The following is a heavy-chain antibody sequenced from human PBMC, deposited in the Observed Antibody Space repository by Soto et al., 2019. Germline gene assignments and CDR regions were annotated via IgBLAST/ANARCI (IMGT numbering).Heavy chain of an antibody. D-gene: IGHD3-22*01. Sequence: SETLSLTCTVSGGSISSSSYYWGWIRQPPGKGLEWIGSIYYSGSTYYNPSLKSRVTISVDTSKNQFSLKLSSVTAADTAVYYCARLVTIVAHGNDFDYWGQGTLVTVSS. V-gene: IGHV4-39*01. J-gene: IGHJ4*02. CDR2: IYYSGST. CDR3: ARLVTIVAHGNDFDY. CDR1: GGSISSSSYY.